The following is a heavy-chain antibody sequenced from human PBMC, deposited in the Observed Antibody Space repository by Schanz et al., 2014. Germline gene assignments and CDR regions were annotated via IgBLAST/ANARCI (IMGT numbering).Heavy chain of an antibody. CDR1: GFTFSSYA. CDR2: ISGSGTYT. CDR3: ATSSAWHPSTDY. V-gene: IGHV3-23*01. Sequence: EVQLLESGGGLVQPGGSLRLSCAASGFTFSSYAMSWVRQAPGKGLEWLSYISGSGTYTNYADSVKGRFTISRDNAKGSQYLRMNSLRVDVTAVYYCATSSAWHPSTDYWGQGTLVTVSS. D-gene: IGHD6-19*01. J-gene: IGHJ4*02.